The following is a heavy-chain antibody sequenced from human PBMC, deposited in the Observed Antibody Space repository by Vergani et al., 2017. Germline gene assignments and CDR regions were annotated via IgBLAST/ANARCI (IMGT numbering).Heavy chain of an antibody. CDR1: GFTVSSNY. J-gene: IGHJ4*02. Sequence: EVQLVESGGGLVQPGGSLRLSCAASGFTVSSNYMSWVRQAPGKGLEWVSVIYSGGSSTYYADSVKGRFTISRDNSKNTLYLQMNSLRAEDTAVYYCAKIGERPDFWSGYVDYWGQGTLVTVSS. CDR3: AKIGERPDFWSGYVDY. CDR2: IYSGGSST. V-gene: IGHV3-23*03. D-gene: IGHD3-3*01.